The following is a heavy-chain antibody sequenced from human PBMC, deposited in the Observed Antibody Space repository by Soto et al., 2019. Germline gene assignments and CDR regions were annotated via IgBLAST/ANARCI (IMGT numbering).Heavy chain of an antibody. CDR3: ARSQGSSTSLEIYYYYYYGMDV. D-gene: IGHD2-2*01. J-gene: IGHJ6*02. CDR1: GGTFGSYD. Sequence: QVQLVQTGAEVKKPGSSVKVSCKASGGTFGSYDISWVRQAAGQGLEWMGGIIPIPGTANYAQKFQGRVTIAADESTSTAYMELSSLRSEDTAVYYCARSQGSSTSLEIYYYYYYGMDVWGQGTTVTVSS. V-gene: IGHV1-69*01. CDR2: IIPIPGTA.